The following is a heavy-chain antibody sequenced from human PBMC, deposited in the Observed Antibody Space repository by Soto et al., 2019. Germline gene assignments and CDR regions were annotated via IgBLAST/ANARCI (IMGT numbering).Heavy chain of an antibody. J-gene: IGHJ4*02. Sequence: ASVKVSCKASGYTFTSYYMHWVRQAPGQGLEWMGIINPSGGSTSYAQKFQGRVTMTRDTSTSTVYMELSSLRSEDTAVYYCARAPRLRSGSYAGSYLDYWGQGTLVTVSS. CDR2: INPSGGST. D-gene: IGHD1-26*01. CDR1: GYTFTSYY. CDR3: ARAPRLRSGSYAGSYLDY. V-gene: IGHV1-46*01.